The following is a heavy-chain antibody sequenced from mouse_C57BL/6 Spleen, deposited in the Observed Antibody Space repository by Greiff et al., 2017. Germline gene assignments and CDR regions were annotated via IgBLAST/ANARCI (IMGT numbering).Heavy chain of an antibody. CDR3: ARSDYYGSSPGAY. V-gene: IGHV1-20*01. CDR1: GYSFTGYF. CDR2: INPYNGDT. D-gene: IGHD1-1*01. J-gene: IGHJ3*01. Sequence: LVESGPELVKPGDSVKISCKASGYSFTGYFMNWVMQSHGKSLEWIGRINPYNGDTFYNQKFKGKATLTVDKSSSTAHMELRSLTSEDSAVYYCARSDYYGSSPGAYWGQGTLVTVSA.